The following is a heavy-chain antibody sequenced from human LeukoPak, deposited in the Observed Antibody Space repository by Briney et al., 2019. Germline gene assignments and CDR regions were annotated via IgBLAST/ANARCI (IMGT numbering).Heavy chain of an antibody. CDR3: ARDGRWLQRDAFDI. D-gene: IGHD5-24*01. CDR2: IYSGGST. Sequence: GGSLRLSCAASGFTVSSNYMSWVRQAPGKGLEWVSVIYSGGSTYYADYVKGRFTISRDNSKNTLYLQTNSLRAEDTVVYYCARDGRWLQRDAFDIWGQGTMVTVSS. V-gene: IGHV3-66*02. J-gene: IGHJ3*02. CDR1: GFTVSSNY.